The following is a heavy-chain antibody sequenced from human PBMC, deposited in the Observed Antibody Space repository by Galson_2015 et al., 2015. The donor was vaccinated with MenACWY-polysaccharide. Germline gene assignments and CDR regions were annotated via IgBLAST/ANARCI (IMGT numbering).Heavy chain of an antibody. CDR3: AREGSRVVFHAFDT. Sequence: LRLSSAASGSRFSNSGMHWVRQAPGKGLEWVAVIQYDGSKIVYADSVKGRFTISRDNSKNTLFLEMNSLGAEDTAVYYCAREGSRVVFHAFDTWGQGTMVTVSS. J-gene: IGHJ3*02. CDR2: IQYDGSKI. D-gene: IGHD6-13*01. CDR1: GSRFSNSG. V-gene: IGHV3-33*01.